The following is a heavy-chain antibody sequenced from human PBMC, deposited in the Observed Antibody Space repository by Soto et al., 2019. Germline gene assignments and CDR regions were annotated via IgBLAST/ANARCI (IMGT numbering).Heavy chain of an antibody. D-gene: IGHD4-17*01. Sequence: ASVKVSCQTSGYTFTGYYMHWVRQAPGQGLEWMGWNNPNSGGTNYAQKFQGRVTMTRDTSISTAYMELSRLRSDDTAVYYCARERDYVFYYWGQGTLVTVSS. CDR1: GYTFTGYY. CDR2: NNPNSGGT. CDR3: ARERDYVFYY. V-gene: IGHV1-2*02. J-gene: IGHJ4*02.